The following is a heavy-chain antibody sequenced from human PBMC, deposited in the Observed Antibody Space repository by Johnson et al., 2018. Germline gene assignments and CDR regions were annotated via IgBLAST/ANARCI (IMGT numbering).Heavy chain of an antibody. CDR3: AKDQAVRHAFDS. V-gene: IGHV3-30*18. J-gene: IGHJ3*02. D-gene: IGHD4-11*01. CDR2: ISYDGNTK. Sequence: QVQLQESGGGVVQPGRSLRLPCAASGFTFSSYGMHWVRQAPGKGLEWVAFISYDGNTKYYADSVKGRFTISRDNSKNTVYLQMNSLSTEDTAIYSSAKDQAVRHAFDSWGHGTMVTVSS. CDR1: GFTFSSYG.